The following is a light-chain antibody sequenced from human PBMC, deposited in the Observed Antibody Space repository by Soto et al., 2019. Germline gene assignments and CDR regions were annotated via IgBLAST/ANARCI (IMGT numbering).Light chain of an antibody. CDR2: DAS. J-gene: IGKJ4*01. V-gene: IGKV1D-13*01. CDR1: QGISSA. Sequence: ALQLTQSPSSLSASVGDRVTITCRASQGISSALAWYQQKPGKAPKLLIYDASSLESGVPSRFSGSGSGTDFTLTISSLQPEDFATYYCQQFNNFALTFGGGAKVEIK. CDR3: QQFNNFALT.